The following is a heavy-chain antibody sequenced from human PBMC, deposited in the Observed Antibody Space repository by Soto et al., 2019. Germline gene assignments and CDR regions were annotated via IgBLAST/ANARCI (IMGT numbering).Heavy chain of an antibody. J-gene: IGHJ6*02. V-gene: IGHV3-30-3*01. Sequence: GWSLRLSCAASGFTLSSYAMHSLRQAPGKGVEGVAVISYDGSNKYYAASVKGRSTISRDNSKNPLHVQMNSLRPEDTAVYYCARAPAIVLIRAFYHYGMDVWGQGTTVTVYS. CDR3: ARAPAIVLIRAFYHYGMDV. CDR2: ISYDGSNK. D-gene: IGHD2-8*01. CDR1: GFTLSSYA.